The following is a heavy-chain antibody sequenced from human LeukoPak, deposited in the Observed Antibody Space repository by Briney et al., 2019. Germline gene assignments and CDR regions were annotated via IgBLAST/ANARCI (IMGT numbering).Heavy chain of an antibody. J-gene: IGHJ4*02. Sequence: GASVKVSCKASGYTFTSYYMHWVRQAPGQGLEWMGIINPSGGSTSYAQKFQGRVTMTRDTSTSTVCMELSSLRSEDTAVYYCARVREDAIQTNFFDYWGQGTLVTVSS. D-gene: IGHD1/OR15-1a*01. CDR3: ARVREDAIQTNFFDY. V-gene: IGHV1-46*01. CDR2: INPSGGST. CDR1: GYTFTSYY.